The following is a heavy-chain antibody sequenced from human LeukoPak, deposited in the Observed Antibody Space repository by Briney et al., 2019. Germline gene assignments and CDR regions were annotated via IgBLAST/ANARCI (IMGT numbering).Heavy chain of an antibody. CDR2: ISGSGVGT. J-gene: IGHJ4*02. V-gene: IGHV3-23*01. D-gene: IGHD6-13*01. Sequence: PGGSLRLSCAASGFTFSSYTMNWVRQAPGKGLKWVSAISGSGVGTYYADSVKGRFTISRDNSWNTLYLQMSSLRAEDTAVYYCARDHGSSWSKDYWGQGTLVTVSS. CDR1: GFTFSSYT. CDR3: ARDHGSSWSKDY.